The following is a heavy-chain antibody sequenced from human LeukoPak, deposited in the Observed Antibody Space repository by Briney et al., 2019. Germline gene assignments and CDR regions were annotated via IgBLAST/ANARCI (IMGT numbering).Heavy chain of an antibody. J-gene: IGHJ4*02. CDR2: VYYSGTT. CDR1: TGSISGYY. CDR3: ARQADFWRGYYDF. Sequence: SETLSLTCIVSTGSISGYYWSWIQQAPGKGLEWIGYVYYSGTTSYTPSLKSRVTISVDTSKNQFSLKMTSVTAADTALYYCARQADFWRGYYDFWGQGTLVTVSS. D-gene: IGHD3-3*01. V-gene: IGHV4-59*08.